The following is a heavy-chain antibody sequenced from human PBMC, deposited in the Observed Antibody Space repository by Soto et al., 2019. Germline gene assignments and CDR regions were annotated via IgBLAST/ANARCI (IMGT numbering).Heavy chain of an antibody. D-gene: IGHD1-26*01. CDR1: VFTFGDYA. V-gene: IGHV3-9*01. J-gene: IGHJ4*02. CDR3: VKDTYILVGATHLDS. Sequence: GGSLRLSCASSVFTFGDYAMHWVRQGPGKGLEWVSGISWNSDMITYADSVKGRFTVSRDNAKNSLDLEMNSLRVEDTALYYCVKDTYILVGATHLDSWGQGTLVTVSS. CDR2: ISWNSDMI.